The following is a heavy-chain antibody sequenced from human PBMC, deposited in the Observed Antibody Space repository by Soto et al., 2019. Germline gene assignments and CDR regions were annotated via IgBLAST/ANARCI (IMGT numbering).Heavy chain of an antibody. CDR1: GFTFGDYA. J-gene: IGHJ3*02. CDR2: IRSKAYGGTT. CDR3: TRDIAVAWLGAFDI. Sequence: PGGSLRLSCTASGFTFGDYAMSWFRQAPGKGLEWVGFIRSKAYGGTTEYAASAKGRFTISRDDSKSIAYLQMNSLKTEDTAVYYCTRDIAVAWLGAFDIWGQGTMVTVSS. D-gene: IGHD6-19*01. V-gene: IGHV3-49*03.